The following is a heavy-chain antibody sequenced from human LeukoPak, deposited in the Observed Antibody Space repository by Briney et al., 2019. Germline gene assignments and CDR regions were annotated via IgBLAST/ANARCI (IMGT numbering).Heavy chain of an antibody. Sequence: GESLKISCKASGYSFTSYWIGWVRQMPGKGLEWMGIIYPGDSDTKYSPSFQGQVTNSADKSISTAYLQWSSLKASDTAMFYCASSFRSPLGSYYFDYWGQGTLVTVSS. CDR1: GYSFTSYW. J-gene: IGHJ4*02. V-gene: IGHV5-51*01. D-gene: IGHD3-16*01. CDR2: IYPGDSDT. CDR3: ASSFRSPLGSYYFDY.